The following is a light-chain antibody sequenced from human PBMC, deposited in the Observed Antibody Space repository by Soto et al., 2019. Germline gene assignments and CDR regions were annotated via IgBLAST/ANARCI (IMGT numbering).Light chain of an antibody. J-gene: IGKJ2*01. CDR1: QGIRND. V-gene: IGKV1-6*01. CDR2: AAS. Sequence: AIQMTQSPSSLSASVGDRVTITCRASQGIRNDLGWYQQKPGKAPKFLIYAASTLQSGVPSRFSGSGSGTDFTLTINSLQPEDFVTYYCLQDYTYPYTFGQGTKLEIK. CDR3: LQDYTYPYT.